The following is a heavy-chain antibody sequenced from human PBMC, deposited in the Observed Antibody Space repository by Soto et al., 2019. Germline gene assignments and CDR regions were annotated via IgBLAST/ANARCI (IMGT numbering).Heavy chain of an antibody. CDR1: GYTFTSYY. V-gene: IGHV1-46*01. D-gene: IGHD1-1*01. Sequence: QVQLVQSGAEVKKPGASVKVSCKASGYTFTSYYMNWVRQAPGQGLEWMGIINPSGGSTSYAQKFQGRVTMTRDTSTSTVYMELSSLRSEDTAVYYCAIGNWIGWGMDVWGQGTTVTVSS. CDR3: AIGNWIGWGMDV. J-gene: IGHJ6*02. CDR2: INPSGGST.